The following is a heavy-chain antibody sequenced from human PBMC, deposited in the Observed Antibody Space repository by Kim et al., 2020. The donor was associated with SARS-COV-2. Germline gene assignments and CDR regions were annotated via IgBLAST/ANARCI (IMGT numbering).Heavy chain of an antibody. CDR1: GGSFSGYY. Sequence: SETLSLTCAVYGGSFSGYYWSWIRQPPGKGLEWIGEINHSGSTNYNPSLKSRVTISVDTSKNQFSLKLSSVTAADTAVYYCARGSSPPGYCSGGSCYWSWFDPWGQGTLVTVSS. V-gene: IGHV4-34*01. J-gene: IGHJ5*02. CDR2: INHSGST. D-gene: IGHD2-15*01. CDR3: ARGSSPPGYCSGGSCYWSWFDP.